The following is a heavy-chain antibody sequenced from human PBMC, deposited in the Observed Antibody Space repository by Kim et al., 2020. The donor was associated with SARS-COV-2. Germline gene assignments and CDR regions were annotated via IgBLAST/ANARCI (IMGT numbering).Heavy chain of an antibody. CDR3: ARGDGSYYKALDI. V-gene: IGHV3-53*01. J-gene: IGHJ3*02. Sequence: GGSLRLSCAASGFTVSSNYMSWVRQAPGKGLEWVSGSYSGGSTYYADSVKGRFTISRHNSKNTLYVQMNSLRAEDTAVYYCARGDGSYYKALDIWGQGTMVSASS. D-gene: IGHD1-26*01. CDR1: GFTVSSNY. CDR2: SYSGGST.